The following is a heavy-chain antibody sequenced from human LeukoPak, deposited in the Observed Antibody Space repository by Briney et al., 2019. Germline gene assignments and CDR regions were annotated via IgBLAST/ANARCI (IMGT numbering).Heavy chain of an antibody. CDR2: ISYDGSNK. J-gene: IGHJ4*02. CDR3: AREASLMITH. CDR1: GFTFSSYA. V-gene: IGHV3-30-3*01. D-gene: IGHD3-16*01. Sequence: PGGSLRLSCAASGFTFSSYAMHWVRQAPGKGLEWVAVISYDGSNKYYADSVKGRFTISRDNSKNTLYLQMNSLRAEDTAVYYCAREASLMITHWGQGTLVTVSS.